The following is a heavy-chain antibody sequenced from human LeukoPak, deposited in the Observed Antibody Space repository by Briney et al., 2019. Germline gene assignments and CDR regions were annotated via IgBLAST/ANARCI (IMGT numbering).Heavy chain of an antibody. D-gene: IGHD4-11*01. CDR1: GFTFSSYA. CDR2: ISGSGGST. Sequence: GGSLRLSCAASGFTFSSYAMSWVRQAPGKGLGWVSAISGSGGSTYYADSVKGRFTISRDNSKNTLYLQMNSLRAEDTAVYYCANLQGAEATTDYWGQGTLVTVTS. CDR3: ANLQGAEATTDY. V-gene: IGHV3-23*01. J-gene: IGHJ4*02.